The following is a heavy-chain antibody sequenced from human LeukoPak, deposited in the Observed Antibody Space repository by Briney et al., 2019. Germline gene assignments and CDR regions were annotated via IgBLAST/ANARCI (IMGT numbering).Heavy chain of an antibody. CDR1: GFGFSTYN. CDR3: ARESDYYGSGSYPTPTFDY. Sequence: LRLSCAASGFGFSTYNMNWVRQHPGKGLEWIGYIYYSGSTYYKPSLKSRVTISVDTSKNLFSLRLTSVTAADTAVYYCARESDYYGSGSYPTPTFDYWGQGTLVTVSS. D-gene: IGHD3-10*01. CDR2: IYYSGST. J-gene: IGHJ4*02. V-gene: IGHV4-31*02.